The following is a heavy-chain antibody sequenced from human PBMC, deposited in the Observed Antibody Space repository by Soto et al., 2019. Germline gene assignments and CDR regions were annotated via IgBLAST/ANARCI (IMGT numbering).Heavy chain of an antibody. Sequence: QVQLVQSGAEVRKPGSSVKVSCQSFGGSFSSYAFSWVRQAPGQGLEWMGGLIVILGTTNYAQKFKGRVNFPADESTSTAYMEASSLESEDTAIYYGASGYYDSSGYSIDYWGQGTQVTVSS. CDR3: ASGYYDSSGYSIDY. V-gene: IGHV1-69*01. J-gene: IGHJ4*02. CDR2: LIVILGTT. CDR1: GGSFSSYA. D-gene: IGHD3-22*01.